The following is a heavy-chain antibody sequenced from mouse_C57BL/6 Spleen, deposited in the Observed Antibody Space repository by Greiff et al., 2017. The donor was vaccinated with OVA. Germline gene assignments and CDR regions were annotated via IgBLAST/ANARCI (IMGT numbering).Heavy chain of an antibody. V-gene: IGHV1-80*01. CDR1: GYAFSSYW. J-gene: IGHJ3*01. Sequence: VQLQQSGAELVKPGASVKISCKASGYAFSSYWMNWVKQRPGKGLEWIGQIYPGDGDTNYNGKFKGKATLTADKSSSTAYMQLSSLTSEDSAVYFCAKEWYDYDPAWFAYWGQGTLVTVSA. CDR2: IYPGDGDT. CDR3: AKEWYDYDPAWFAY. D-gene: IGHD2-4*01.